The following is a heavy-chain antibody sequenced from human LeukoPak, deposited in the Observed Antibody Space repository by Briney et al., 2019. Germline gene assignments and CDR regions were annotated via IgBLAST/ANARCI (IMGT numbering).Heavy chain of an antibody. Sequence: ASVKVSCKASGYTFTSYGISWVRQAPGQGLEWMGWISAYNGNTNYAQKLQGRVTMTTDTSTSTAYMELRSLRSDDTAVYYCARDRAMVRGTPYYFDYWGQGTLVTVSS. D-gene: IGHD3-10*01. CDR2: ISAYNGNT. J-gene: IGHJ4*02. CDR3: ARDRAMVRGTPYYFDY. V-gene: IGHV1-18*01. CDR1: GYTFTSYG.